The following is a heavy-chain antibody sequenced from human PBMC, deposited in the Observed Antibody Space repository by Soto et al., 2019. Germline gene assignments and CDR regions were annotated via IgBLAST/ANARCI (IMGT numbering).Heavy chain of an antibody. V-gene: IGHV1-18*01. CDR3: ARDQTEYSSSSFDY. Sequence: ASVKVSCKASGYTFTRYGISWVRQAPGQGLEWMGWISAYNGNTNYAQKFQGRVTMTKDTSTSTAYMELSSLRSEDTAVYYCARDQTEYSSSSFDYWGQGTLVTVPS. D-gene: IGHD6-6*01. J-gene: IGHJ4*02. CDR2: ISAYNGNT. CDR1: GYTFTRYG.